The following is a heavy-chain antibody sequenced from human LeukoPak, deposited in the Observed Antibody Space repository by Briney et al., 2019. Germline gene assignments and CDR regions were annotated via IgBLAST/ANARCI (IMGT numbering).Heavy chain of an antibody. CDR3: ARGRAVAGREYFDY. CDR2: IYYSGST. D-gene: IGHD6-19*01. V-gene: IGHV4-59*01. CDR1: GGSISSYY. Sequence: SETLSLTCTVSGGSISSYYWSWIRQPPGKGLEWIGYIYYSGSTNYNPSLKSRVTISVDTSKNQFSLKLSSVTAADTAVYYCARGRAVAGREYFDYWGQGTPVTVSS. J-gene: IGHJ4*02.